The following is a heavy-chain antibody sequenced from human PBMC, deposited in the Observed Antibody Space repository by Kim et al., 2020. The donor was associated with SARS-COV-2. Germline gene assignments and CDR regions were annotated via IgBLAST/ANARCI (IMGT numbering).Heavy chain of an antibody. V-gene: IGHV4-31*03. CDR3: ARVGGSDDSSASFDY. CDR1: GGSISSGGYY. CDR2: IYYSGST. Sequence: SETLSLTCTVSGGSISSGGYYWSWIRQHPGKGLEWIGYIYYSGSTYYNPSLKSRVTISVDTSKNQFSLKLSSVTAADMAVYYCARVGGSDDSSASFDYWGQGTLVTVAS. J-gene: IGHJ4*02. D-gene: IGHD3-22*01.